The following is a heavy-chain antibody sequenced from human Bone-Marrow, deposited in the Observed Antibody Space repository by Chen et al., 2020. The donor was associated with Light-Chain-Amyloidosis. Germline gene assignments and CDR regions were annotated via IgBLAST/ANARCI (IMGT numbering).Heavy chain of an antibody. Sequence: QLQLQESGPGQVKAVETLSLTCIVSGDSINSRNHCWGWIRQPPGKGLEWIGSVYYTGTTYYNPSLKSRVTMSIDMSKNQFTLQLTSVTAADTAFYYCARDVTRDYGEGYRGWFDPWGQGTQVIVST. CDR1: GDSINSRNHC. V-gene: IGHV4-39*07. D-gene: IGHD4-17*01. CDR3: ARDVTRDYGEGYRGWFDP. J-gene: IGHJ5*02. CDR2: VYYTGTT.